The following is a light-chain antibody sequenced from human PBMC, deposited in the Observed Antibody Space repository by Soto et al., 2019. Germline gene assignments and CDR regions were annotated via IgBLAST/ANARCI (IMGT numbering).Light chain of an antibody. CDR1: SSDVGGYNY. Sequence: QSALTQPASVSGSPGQSITISCTGTSSDVGGYNYVSWYQQHPGKVPKVMIYDVSKRASGVSNRFSGSKSGNTASLTISGLQVEDEADYYCSSYRSGSTRVVCGGGTKLTVL. CDR3: SSYRSGSTRVV. V-gene: IGLV2-14*03. CDR2: DVS. J-gene: IGLJ2*01.